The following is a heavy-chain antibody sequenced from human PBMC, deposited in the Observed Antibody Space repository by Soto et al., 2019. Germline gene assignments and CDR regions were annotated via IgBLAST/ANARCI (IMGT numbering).Heavy chain of an antibody. V-gene: IGHV3-23*01. D-gene: IGHD3-10*01. CDR3: AKGVLSFHYGMEV. Sequence: PGGSLRLSCAASGFTFSSHAMSWVRQAPGKGLEWVSSISSTAGRTSSYADSVKGRFAISRDFSDNTVYLQMNNLRVDDTAVYFCAKGVLSFHYGMEVWGQGTTVTVSS. CDR2: ISSTAGRTS. J-gene: IGHJ6*02. CDR1: GFTFSSHA.